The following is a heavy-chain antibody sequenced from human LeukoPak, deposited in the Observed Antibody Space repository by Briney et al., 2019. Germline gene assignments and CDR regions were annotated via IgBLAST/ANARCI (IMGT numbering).Heavy chain of an antibody. Sequence: SETLSLTCTVSGGSISSYYWSWIRQSPGRGLEWMGCVYYSGSTFYNPSLKSRVTISLDTSKNQFSLKLSSVTAADTAVYYCVREVRYYDSSGYFTKSDAFDIWGQGAMVTVSS. CDR1: GGSISSYY. CDR3: VREVRYYDSSGYFTKSDAFDI. CDR2: VYYSGST. D-gene: IGHD3-22*01. J-gene: IGHJ3*02. V-gene: IGHV4-59*01.